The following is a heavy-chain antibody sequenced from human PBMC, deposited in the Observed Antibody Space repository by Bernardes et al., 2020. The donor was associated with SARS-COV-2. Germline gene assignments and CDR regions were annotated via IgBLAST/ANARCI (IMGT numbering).Heavy chain of an antibody. CDR3: ARRSRGSLDV. CDR2: IYHSEIT. Sequence: SESLPLTCAVSGGSISSDNWWGCVLQPPGRGLEWIGEIYHSEITNYNPPLESRLTISLDKTKNQFSLKLSSVTAADTAVYFCARRSRGSLDVWGQGTLVTVSS. D-gene: IGHD3-3*01. V-gene: IGHV4-4*02. J-gene: IGHJ4*02. CDR1: GGSISSDNW.